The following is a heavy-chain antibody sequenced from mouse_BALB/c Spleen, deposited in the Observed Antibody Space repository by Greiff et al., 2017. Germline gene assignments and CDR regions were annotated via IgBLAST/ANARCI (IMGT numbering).Heavy chain of an antibody. V-gene: IGHV1-7*01. CDR1: GYTFTSYW. Sequence: VKLVESGAELAKPGASVKMSCKASGYTFTSYWMHWVKQRPGQGLEWIGYINPSTGYTEYNQKFKDKATLTADKSSSTAYMQLSSLTSEDSAVYYCARDITTVVDYWGQGTTLTVSS. CDR2: INPSTGYT. J-gene: IGHJ2*01. D-gene: IGHD1-1*01. CDR3: ARDITTVVDY.